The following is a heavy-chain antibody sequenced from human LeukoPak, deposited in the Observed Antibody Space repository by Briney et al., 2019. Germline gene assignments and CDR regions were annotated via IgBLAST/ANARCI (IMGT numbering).Heavy chain of an antibody. CDR1: GGSISSSSYY. Sequence: SETLSLTCTVSGGSISSSSYYWGWIRQPPGKGLEWIGEINHSGSTNYNPSLKSRVTISVDTSKNQFSLKLSSVTAADTAVYYCAGSSSLDYWGQGTLVTVSS. D-gene: IGHD6-6*01. V-gene: IGHV4-39*07. CDR2: INHSGST. J-gene: IGHJ4*02. CDR3: AGSSSLDY.